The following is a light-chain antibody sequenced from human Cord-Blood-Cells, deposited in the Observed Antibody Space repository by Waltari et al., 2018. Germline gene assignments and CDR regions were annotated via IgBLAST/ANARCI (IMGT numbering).Light chain of an antibody. CDR1: QSLLHSNGYNS. Sequence: DIVMTQSPLPLPVTPGEPASISCRSSQSLLHSNGYNSLDWYLQKPGQSPHLLIYLGSNRASGVPDRFSGSGSGTDFTLKISRVEAEDVGVYYCMQALQTPTFGQGTKVEIK. V-gene: IGKV2-28*01. CDR3: MQALQTPT. J-gene: IGKJ1*01. CDR2: LGS.